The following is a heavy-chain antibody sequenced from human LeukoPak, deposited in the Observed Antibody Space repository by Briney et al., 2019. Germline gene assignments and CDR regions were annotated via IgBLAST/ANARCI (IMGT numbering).Heavy chain of an antibody. CDR1: GFTFSSYA. D-gene: IGHD3-10*01. J-gene: IGHJ5*02. V-gene: IGHV3-7*01. CDR2: IKRDGSER. Sequence: PGGSLRLSCAVSGFTFSSYAMHWVRQAPGKGLEWVGNIKRDGSERYYVDSVKGRFTISRDNAKNSLSLQMNSLRAEDTAVYYCARPLMYYYGSETYFWFDPWGQGTLVTVSS. CDR3: ARPLMYYYGSETYFWFDP.